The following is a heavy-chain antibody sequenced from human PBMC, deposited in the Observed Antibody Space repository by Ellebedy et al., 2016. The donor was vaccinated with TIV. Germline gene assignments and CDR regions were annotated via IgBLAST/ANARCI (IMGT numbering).Heavy chain of an antibody. CDR1: GFSLSPSGVG. J-gene: IGHJ4*02. Sequence: SGPTLVKPTQTLTLTCTFSGFSLSPSGVGVGWIRQPPGKALEWLALVYWDDDKRYSPSLKNRLTITKDTSKNQVVLTMTNMDPVDTATYYCAHRRPQFYYDTSGTLFDHWGQGTLVTVSS. V-gene: IGHV2-5*02. D-gene: IGHD3-22*01. CDR3: AHRRPQFYYDTSGTLFDH. CDR2: VYWDDDK.